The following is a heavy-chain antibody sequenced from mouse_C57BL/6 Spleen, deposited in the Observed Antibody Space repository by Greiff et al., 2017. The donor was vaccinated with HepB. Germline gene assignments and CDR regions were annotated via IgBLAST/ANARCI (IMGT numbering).Heavy chain of an antibody. CDR2: IRNKANNHAT. V-gene: IGHV6-6*01. D-gene: IGHD2-3*01. Sequence: DVQLVESGGGLVQPGGSMKLSCAASGFTFSDAWMDWVRQSPEKGLEWVAEIRNKANNHATYYAESVKGRFTISRDDSKSSVYLQMNSLRAEDTGIYYCTRGDGYYVRNWYFDVWGTGTTVTVSS. CDR1: GFTFSDAW. J-gene: IGHJ1*03. CDR3: TRGDGYYVRNWYFDV.